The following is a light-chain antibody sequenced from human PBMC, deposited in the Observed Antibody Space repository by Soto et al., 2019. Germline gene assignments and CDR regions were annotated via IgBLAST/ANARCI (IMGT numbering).Light chain of an antibody. CDR3: QQYGSSPWT. Sequence: EILFAQSPGTLTLSHGERATLSCRASQSVSSSYLAWYQQKPGQAPRLLIYGASSRATGIPDRFSGSGSGTDFTLTISRLEPEDFAVYYCQQYGSSPWTFGQGTKVAIK. CDR2: GAS. CDR1: QSVSSSY. V-gene: IGKV3-20*01. J-gene: IGKJ1*01.